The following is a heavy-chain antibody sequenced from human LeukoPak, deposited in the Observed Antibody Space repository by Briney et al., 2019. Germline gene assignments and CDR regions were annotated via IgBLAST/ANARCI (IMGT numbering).Heavy chain of an antibody. CDR2: IWYDGSNK. D-gene: IGHD3-16*01. V-gene: IGHV3-33*01. CDR3: ARSPRLTITFGGADDAFDI. J-gene: IGHJ3*02. CDR1: GFTFSSYG. Sequence: GRSLRLSCAASGFTFSSYGMHWVRQAPGKGLEWVAVIWYDGSNKYYADSVKGRFTISRDNSKNTLYLQMNSLRAEDTAVYYCARSPRLTITFGGADDAFDIWGQGTMVTVSS.